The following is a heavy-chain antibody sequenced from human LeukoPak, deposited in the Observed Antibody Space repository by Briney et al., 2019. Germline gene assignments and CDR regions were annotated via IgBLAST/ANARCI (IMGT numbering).Heavy chain of an antibody. V-gene: IGHV1-69*06. D-gene: IGHD4-17*01. Sequence: ASVKVSCKASGGTFSSYAISWVRQAPGQGLEWMGGIIPIFGTANYAQKFQGRVTITADKSTSTAYMELSSLRSEDTAVYYCARGARDYGDYFDYWGQGTLVTVSS. CDR1: GGTFSSYA. CDR3: ARGARDYGDYFDY. J-gene: IGHJ4*02. CDR2: IIPIFGTA.